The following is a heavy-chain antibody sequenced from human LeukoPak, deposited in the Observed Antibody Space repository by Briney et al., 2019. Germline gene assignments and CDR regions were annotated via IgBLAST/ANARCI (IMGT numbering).Heavy chain of an antibody. V-gene: IGHV3-7*01. Sequence: GGSLRLSCAASGFTFSSYWMSWVRQAPGKGLEWVANIKQDGSEKYYVDSVKGRFTISRDNAKNSLYLQMNSLRAEDTAVYYCARDSVYSSSTVYFDYWGQGTLVTVSS. CDR1: GFTFSSYW. D-gene: IGHD6-6*01. J-gene: IGHJ4*02. CDR3: ARDSVYSSSTVYFDY. CDR2: IKQDGSEK.